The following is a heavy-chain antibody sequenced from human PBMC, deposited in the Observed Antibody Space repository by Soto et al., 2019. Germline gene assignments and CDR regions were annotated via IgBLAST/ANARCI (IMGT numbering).Heavy chain of an antibody. V-gene: IGHV3-73*01. Sequence: GGSLRFSCAASGFTFSGSAMHWVRQASGKGLEWVGQIRRKAKSYATEYVASVKGRFTISRDDSKNMAYLQMNSLKTEDTAVYYCTRTFDGSDSLSPDFDFWGQGTLVTVSS. CDR2: IRRKAKSYAT. D-gene: IGHD2-21*01. J-gene: IGHJ4*02. CDR1: GFTFSGSA. CDR3: TRTFDGSDSLSPDFDF.